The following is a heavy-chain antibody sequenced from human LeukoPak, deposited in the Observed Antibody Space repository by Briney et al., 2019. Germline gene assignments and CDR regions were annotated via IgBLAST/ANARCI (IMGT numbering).Heavy chain of an antibody. CDR3: AAYSNYAYSFDP. CDR1: GFTFSSYS. Sequence: GGSLRLSCAASGFTFSSYSMNWVRQAPGKGLEWVSYISSSSRATYYADSVKGRFTISRDNAKNSLYLQMNSLTDEDTAVYYCAAYSNYAYSFDPWGQGTLVTVSS. D-gene: IGHD4-11*01. J-gene: IGHJ5*02. V-gene: IGHV3-48*02. CDR2: ISSSSRAT.